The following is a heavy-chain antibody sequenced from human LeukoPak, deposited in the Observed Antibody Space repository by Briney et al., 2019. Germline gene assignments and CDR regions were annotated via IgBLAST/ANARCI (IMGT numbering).Heavy chain of an antibody. J-gene: IGHJ3*02. CDR3: ARVLDITGTIFDAFDI. CDR2: SSGGSTTYM. D-gene: IGHD1-20*01. CDR1: GFTLSTYK. Sequence: GGSLRLSCAASGFTLSTYKMNWVRQAPGKGLGWVSSSSGGSTTYMYYADSLKGRFTISRDNAKNSLYLRMDSLRAQDTAVYYCARVLDITGTIFDAFDIWGQGTMVTVSS. V-gene: IGHV3-21*01.